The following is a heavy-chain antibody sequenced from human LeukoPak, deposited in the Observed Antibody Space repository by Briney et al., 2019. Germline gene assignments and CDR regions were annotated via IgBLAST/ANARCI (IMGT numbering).Heavy chain of an antibody. Sequence: SQTLSLTCTVSGGSISSGGYYWSWIRQPPGKGLEWIGEINHSGSTNYNPSLKSRVTISVDTSKNQFSLKLSSVTAADTAVYYCARAVGGAAAELFDYWGQGTLVTVSS. CDR3: ARAVGGAAAELFDY. CDR1: GGSISSGGYY. D-gene: IGHD6-13*01. V-gene: IGHV4-30-2*01. J-gene: IGHJ4*02. CDR2: INHSGST.